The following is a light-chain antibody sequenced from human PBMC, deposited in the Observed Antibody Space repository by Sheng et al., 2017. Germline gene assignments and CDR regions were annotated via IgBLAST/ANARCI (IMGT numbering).Light chain of an antibody. CDR2: DDS. J-gene: IGLJ1*01. CDR1: NIGSKS. V-gene: IGLV3-21*03. CDR3: QLWNSSSDHPGV. Sequence: SYELTQPASVSVAPGKTVTITCGGYNIGSKSVHWFQQKPGQAPVLVVFDDSDRPSGIPERFSGSNSGNTATLTISRVEAGDEADYYCQLWNSSSDHPGVFGSGTKVSVL.